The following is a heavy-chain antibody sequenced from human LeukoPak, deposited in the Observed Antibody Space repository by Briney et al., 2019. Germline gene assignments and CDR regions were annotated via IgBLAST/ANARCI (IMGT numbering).Heavy chain of an antibody. CDR3: ARATVTTFNWFDP. J-gene: IGHJ5*02. D-gene: IGHD4-17*01. CDR2: IIPIVGTA. Sequence: ASVKVSCKASGGTFSSYAISWVRQAPGQGLEWMGGIIPIVGTAKYAQKFQGRVTITADESTSTAYMELRSLRSEDTAVYYCARATVTTFNWFDPWGQGTVVTVSS. CDR1: GGTFSSYA. V-gene: IGHV1-69*13.